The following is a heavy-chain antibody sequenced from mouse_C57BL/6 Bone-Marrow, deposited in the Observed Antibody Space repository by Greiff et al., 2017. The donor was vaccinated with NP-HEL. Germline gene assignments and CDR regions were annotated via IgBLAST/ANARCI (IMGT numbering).Heavy chain of an antibody. CDR1: GFTFSDYG. J-gene: IGHJ2*01. V-gene: IGHV5-17*01. D-gene: IGHD2-3*01. CDR3: ARVDWLLRYFDY. Sequence: DVMLVESGGGLVKPGGSLKLSCAASGFTFSDYGMHWVRQAPEKGLEWVAYISSGSSTIYYADTVKGRFTISRDNAKNTLFLQMTSLRSEDTAMYYCARVDWLLRYFDYWGQGTTLTVSS. CDR2: ISSGSSTI.